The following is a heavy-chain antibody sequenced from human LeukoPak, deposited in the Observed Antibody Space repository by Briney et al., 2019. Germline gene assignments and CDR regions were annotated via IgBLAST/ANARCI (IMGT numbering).Heavy chain of an antibody. Sequence: ASVKVSCKASGGAFSTYAISWVRQAPGQGLEWVGGIIPIFGTAKYAQKLQGRVTITADESTSTAYMEVSSLRSEDTAVYFCARVGYCISPNCFLGAFDIWGQGTLVTVSS. V-gene: IGHV1-69*13. D-gene: IGHD2-2*03. CDR2: IIPIFGTA. J-gene: IGHJ3*02. CDR1: GGAFSTYA. CDR3: ARVGYCISPNCFLGAFDI.